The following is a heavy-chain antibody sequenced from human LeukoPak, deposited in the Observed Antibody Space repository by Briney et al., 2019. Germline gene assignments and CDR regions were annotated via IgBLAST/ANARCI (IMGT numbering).Heavy chain of an antibody. D-gene: IGHD2-21*02. Sequence: GRSLRLSCAASGFTFSIYAMHWVRLAPGKGLEWVAVVSYDGSKKYFADSVKGRFTISRDNSKNTLHLQMNSLRAEDTAVYYCAKDLERHIVVVTASAVDYWGQGTLVTVSS. CDR3: AKDLERHIVVVTASAVDY. J-gene: IGHJ4*02. CDR2: VSYDGSKK. CDR1: GFTFSIYA. V-gene: IGHV3-30*18.